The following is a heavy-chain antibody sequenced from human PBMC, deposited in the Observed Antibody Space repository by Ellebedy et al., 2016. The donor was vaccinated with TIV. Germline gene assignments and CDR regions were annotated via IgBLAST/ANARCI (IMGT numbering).Heavy chain of an antibody. V-gene: IGHV3-9*01. CDR1: GFSFKNYA. J-gene: IGHJ5*02. CDR2: ISCNSGRT. D-gene: IGHD3-3*01. Sequence: SLKISCVASGFSFKNYAMHWVRQVPGKGLEWVSGISCNSGRTDYVDSGKGRFTISRENAKNALFLQMDGLRVDDSAVYYCVGFGVFNLWGQGAPVTVSS. CDR3: VGFGVFNL.